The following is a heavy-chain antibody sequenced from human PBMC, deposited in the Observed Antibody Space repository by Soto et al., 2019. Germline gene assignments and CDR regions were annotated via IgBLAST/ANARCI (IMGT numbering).Heavy chain of an antibody. CDR3: AKDSDNFDYYAHGFDY. CDR2: ISYDGSNK. Sequence: GGSLRLSCAASGFTFSSYGMHWVRQAPGKGLEWVAVISYDGSNKYYADSVKGRFTISRDNSKNTLYLQMNSLRAEDTAVYYCAKDSDNFDYYAHGFDYWGQGTLVTVS. V-gene: IGHV3-30*18. J-gene: IGHJ4*02. D-gene: IGHD3-10*01. CDR1: GFTFSSYG.